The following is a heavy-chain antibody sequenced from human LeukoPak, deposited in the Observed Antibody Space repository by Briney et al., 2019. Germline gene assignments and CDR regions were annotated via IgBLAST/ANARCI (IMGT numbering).Heavy chain of an antibody. Sequence: GGSLRLSCAASGFTFSSFGMHWVRQRPGKGLEWVAFIRYDGSTKYYADSVKGRFTISRDNAKNTVYLQMSSLRPEDTALYHCAKTRRIATDSSDSFDSWGQRTLVTVSS. CDR3: AKTRRIATDSSDSFDS. D-gene: IGHD3-22*01. V-gene: IGHV3-30*02. CDR1: GFTFSSFG. CDR2: IRYDGSTK. J-gene: IGHJ4*02.